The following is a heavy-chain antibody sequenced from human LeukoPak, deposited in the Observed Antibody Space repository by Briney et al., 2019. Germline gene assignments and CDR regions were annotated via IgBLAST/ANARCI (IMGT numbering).Heavy chain of an antibody. J-gene: IGHJ4*02. V-gene: IGHV4-30-4*01. Sequence: SETLSLTRTVSGGSISSGVYYWSWIRQPPGKGLEWIGYIYYSGSTYYNPSLKSRVRISIDTSKNQFSLKLSSVTAADTAVYYCARTLTDYYYGSGSYLDYWGQGTLVTVSS. CDR3: ARTLTDYYYGSGSYLDY. CDR2: IYYSGST. CDR1: GGSISSGVYY. D-gene: IGHD3-10*01.